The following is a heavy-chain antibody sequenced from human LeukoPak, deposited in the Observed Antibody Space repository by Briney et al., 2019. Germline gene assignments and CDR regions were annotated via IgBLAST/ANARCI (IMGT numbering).Heavy chain of an antibody. CDR2: IKQDGGET. J-gene: IGHJ4*02. V-gene: IGHV3-7*01. CDR1: GFTFSSNW. Sequence: GGSLRLSCAASGFTFSSNWMSWVRQAPGKGLEWVASIKQDGGETFYVDSVKGRFTISRDNAKNSLYLQMNSLRAEDTAVYYCTREDHSNYNYWGQGTLVTVSS. D-gene: IGHD4-11*01. CDR3: TREDHSNYNY.